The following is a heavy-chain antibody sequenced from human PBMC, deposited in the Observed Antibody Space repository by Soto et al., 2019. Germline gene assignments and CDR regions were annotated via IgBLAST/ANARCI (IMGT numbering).Heavy chain of an antibody. CDR3: ARLPSRHLVDY. D-gene: IGHD3-3*02. CDR1: GSSINSSGYY. Sequence: ASETLSLTCTVSGSSINSSGYYWGWIRQPPGKGLEWIGSMFYGVSTYYNPSPKSRVTVSVDTSKNQFSLNLRSVTAADTAVYYCARLPSRHLVDYWGQGTLVTVSS. J-gene: IGHJ4*02. CDR2: MFYGVST. V-gene: IGHV4-39*01.